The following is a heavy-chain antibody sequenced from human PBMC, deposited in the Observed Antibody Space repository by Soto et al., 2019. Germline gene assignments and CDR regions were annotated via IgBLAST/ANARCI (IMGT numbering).Heavy chain of an antibody. D-gene: IGHD1-26*01. CDR1: GFTFSSYG. Sequence: GGSLRLSCAASGFTFSSYGMHWVRQAPGKGLEWVAVISYDGSNKYYADSVKGRFTISRDNSKNTLYLQMNSLRAEDTAVYYCANPSRAGAGWPILFDPWGQGTLVTVSS. CDR3: ANPSRAGAGWPILFDP. CDR2: ISYDGSNK. V-gene: IGHV3-30*18. J-gene: IGHJ5*02.